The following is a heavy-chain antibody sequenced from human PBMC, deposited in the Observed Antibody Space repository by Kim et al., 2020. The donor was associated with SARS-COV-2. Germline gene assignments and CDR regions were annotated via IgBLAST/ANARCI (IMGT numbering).Heavy chain of an antibody. CDR3: ARDSPPLLRYFDSDYYGMDV. J-gene: IGHJ6*02. Sequence: SETLSLTCTVSGGSISSGGYYWSWIRQHPGKGLEWIGYIYYSGSTYYNPSLKSRVTISVDTSKNQFSLKLSSVTVADTAVYYCARDSPPLLRYFDSDYYGMDVWGQGTTVTVSS. CDR2: IYYSGST. D-gene: IGHD3-9*01. CDR1: GGSISSGGYY. V-gene: IGHV4-31*03.